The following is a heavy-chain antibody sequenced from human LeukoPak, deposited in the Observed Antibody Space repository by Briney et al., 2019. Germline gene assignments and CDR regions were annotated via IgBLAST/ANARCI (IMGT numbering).Heavy chain of an antibody. J-gene: IGHJ4*02. CDR1: GFTFSSYA. Sequence: PGGSLRLSCAASGFTFSSYAMHWVRQAPGKGLEWVAVTSYDGSNKYYADSVKGRFTISRDNSKNTLYLQMNSLRAEDTAVYYCARDLDYGGNSGLGYWGQGTLVTVSS. CDR3: ARDLDYGGNSGLGY. D-gene: IGHD4-23*01. V-gene: IGHV3-30-3*01. CDR2: TSYDGSNK.